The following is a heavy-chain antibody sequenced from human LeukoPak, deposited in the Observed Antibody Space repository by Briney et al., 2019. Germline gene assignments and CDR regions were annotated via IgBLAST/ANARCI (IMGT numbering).Heavy chain of an antibody. V-gene: IGHV4-61*08. CDR1: GFSLSTSGTC. CDR3: ARAPRQYYYGSGSFRGGWFDP. CDR2: IYYSGST. Sequence: ESGPTLVKPTQTFTLTCTFSGFSLSTSGTCVSWIRQPPGKGLEWIGYIYYSGSTNYNPSLKSRVTISVDTSKNQFSLKLSSVTAADTAVYYCARAPRQYYYGSGSFRGGWFDPWGQGTLVTVSS. D-gene: IGHD3-10*01. J-gene: IGHJ5*02.